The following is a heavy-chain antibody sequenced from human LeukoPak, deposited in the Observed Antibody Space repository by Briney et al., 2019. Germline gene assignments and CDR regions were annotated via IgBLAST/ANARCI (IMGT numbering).Heavy chain of an antibody. J-gene: IGHJ6*03. CDR3: ARVPRSYYYFYYMDV. CDR2: IYHSGST. V-gene: IGHV4-30-2*01. CDR1: GGSISSGGYS. Sequence: PSQTLSLTCAVSGGSISSGGYSWSCIRQPRRKGLGWIVSIYHSGSTYYKPSLKSRVTMSADTSKNQFSLQLSSVTAADTAVYYCARVPRSYYYFYYMDVWGKGTTVTVSS.